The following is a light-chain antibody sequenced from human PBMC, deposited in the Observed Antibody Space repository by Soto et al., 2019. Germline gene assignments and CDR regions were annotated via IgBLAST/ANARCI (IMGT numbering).Light chain of an antibody. CDR3: QQYASSLRT. CDR2: GAS. Sequence: EIVLTQSPGTLSLSPGETATLSCRASQTISTDYVAWYQQRPGQAPRLLIYGASTRATGIPGRFSGSGSGTDFTLTGDRLEPEDFAGYYCQQYASSLRTFGQGPKV. V-gene: IGKV3-20*01. CDR1: QTISTDY. J-gene: IGKJ1*01.